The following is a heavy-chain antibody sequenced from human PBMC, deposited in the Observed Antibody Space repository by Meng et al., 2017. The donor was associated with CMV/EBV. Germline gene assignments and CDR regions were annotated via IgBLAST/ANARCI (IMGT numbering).Heavy chain of an antibody. J-gene: IGHJ6*02. CDR3: ARDGRYCSSTSCYVVGNYYYYYGMDV. V-gene: IGHV1-69*04. CDR1: GGTFSSYT. CDR2: IIPILGIA. Sequence: SVKVSCKASGGTFSSYTISWVRQAPGQGLEWMGRIIPILGIANYAQKFQGRVTITADKSTSTAYMELSNLRSEDTAVYYCARDGRYCSSTSCYVVGNYYYYYGMDVWGQGTTVTVSS. D-gene: IGHD2-2*01.